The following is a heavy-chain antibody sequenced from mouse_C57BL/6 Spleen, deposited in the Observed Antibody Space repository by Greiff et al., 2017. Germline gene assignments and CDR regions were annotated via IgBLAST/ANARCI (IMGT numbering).Heavy chain of an antibody. CDR1: GFSLTSYG. Sequence: QVQLQQSGPGLVQPSQSLSITCTVSGFSLTSYGVHWVRQSPGKGLEWLGVLWRGGSTDYNAAFMSRLSITKDNSKSQVFFKMNSLQADDTAIYYCAKKLGQGYAMDYWGQGTSVTVSS. V-gene: IGHV2-5*01. CDR3: AKKLGQGYAMDY. J-gene: IGHJ4*01. CDR2: LWRGGST. D-gene: IGHD4-1*01.